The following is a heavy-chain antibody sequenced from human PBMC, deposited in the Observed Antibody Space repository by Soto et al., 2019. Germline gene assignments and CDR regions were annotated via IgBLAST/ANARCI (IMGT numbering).Heavy chain of an antibody. CDR3: AGGRGATFDY. CDR2: IXYXGXT. J-gene: IGHJ4*02. D-gene: IGHD1-26*01. CDR1: GGSISSYY. V-gene: IGHV4-59*01. Sequence: PSETLSLTCTVSGGSISSYYWSWIRQPPGKXLXWXXXIXYXGXTXXXXSLKSRVTISVDTSKNQFSLKLSSVTAADTAVYYCAGGRGATFDYWGQGTLVTVSS.